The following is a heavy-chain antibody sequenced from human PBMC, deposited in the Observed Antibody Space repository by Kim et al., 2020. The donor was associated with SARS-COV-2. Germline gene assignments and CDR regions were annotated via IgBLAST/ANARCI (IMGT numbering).Heavy chain of an antibody. CDR2: INHSGST. J-gene: IGHJ4*02. CDR3: ARGYYDFWSGYLRPPYFDY. CDR1: GGSFSGYY. V-gene: IGHV4-34*01. D-gene: IGHD3-3*01. Sequence: SETLSLTCAVYGGSFSGYYWSWIRQPPGKGLEWIGEINHSGSTNYNPSLKSRVTISVDTSKNQFSLKLSSVTAADTAVYYCARGYYDFWSGYLRPPYFDYWGQGTLVTVSS.